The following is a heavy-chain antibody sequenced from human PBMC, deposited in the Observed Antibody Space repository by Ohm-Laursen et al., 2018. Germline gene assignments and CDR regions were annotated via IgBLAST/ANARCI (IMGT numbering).Heavy chain of an antibody. V-gene: IGHV3-7*01. J-gene: IGHJ4*02. CDR1: GFIFSNYW. CDR3: ASGLGPQHRQLVQVDY. Sequence: SLRLSCSASGFIFSNYWMTWVRQAPGKGLEWVANIKRDGSDKYYVDSVEGRFTISRDNANNSLYLQMDSLRVEDTAVYYCASGLGPQHRQLVQVDYWGQGTLVTVSS. D-gene: IGHD6-13*01. CDR2: IKRDGSDK.